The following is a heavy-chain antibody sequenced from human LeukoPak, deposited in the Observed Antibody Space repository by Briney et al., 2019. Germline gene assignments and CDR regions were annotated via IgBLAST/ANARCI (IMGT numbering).Heavy chain of an antibody. V-gene: IGHV3-7*01. CDR2: IKQDGSEK. Sequence: GGSLRLSCAASGFTFSSYWMSWVRQAPGKGLEWVANIKQDGSEKYYVDSVKGRFTISRDNAKNSLYLQMNSLRAEDTAVYYCAREFSSGWYHGGRFDPWGQGTLVTVSS. D-gene: IGHD6-19*01. CDR1: GFTFSSYW. CDR3: AREFSSGWYHGGRFDP. J-gene: IGHJ5*02.